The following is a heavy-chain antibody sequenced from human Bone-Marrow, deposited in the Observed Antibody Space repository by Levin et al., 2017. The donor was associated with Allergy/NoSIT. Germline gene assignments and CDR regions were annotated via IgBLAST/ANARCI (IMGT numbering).Heavy chain of an antibody. J-gene: IGHJ3*01. CDR2: ISTTSKTI. V-gene: IGHV3-48*04. CDR3: AKRYDDVWGNYRSNAFDL. Sequence: GESLKISCTASGLTFSRSSMNWVRQAPGKGLEWLSYISTTSKTIHYADSVKGRFTVSRDNARDSLYLQMNSLRVEDTAVYYCAKRYDDVWGNYRSNAFDLWGQGTLVTVS. D-gene: IGHD3-16*02. CDR1: GLTFSRSS.